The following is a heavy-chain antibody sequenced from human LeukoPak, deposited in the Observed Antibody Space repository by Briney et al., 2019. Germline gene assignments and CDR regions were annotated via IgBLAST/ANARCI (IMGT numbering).Heavy chain of an antibody. D-gene: IGHD1-1*01. CDR3: ASSWNDDAVLYYFDY. V-gene: IGHV4-34*01. CDR2: INHSGST. Sequence: SETLSLTCTVYGGSFSGYYWSWIRQPPGKGLEWIGEINHSGSTNYNPSLKSRVTISVDTSKNQFSLKLSSVTAADTAVYYCASSWNDDAVLYYFDYWGQGTLVTVSS. J-gene: IGHJ4*02. CDR1: GGSFSGYY.